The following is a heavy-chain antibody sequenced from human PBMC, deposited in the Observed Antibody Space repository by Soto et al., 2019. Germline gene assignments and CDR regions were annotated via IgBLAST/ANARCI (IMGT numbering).Heavy chain of an antibody. Sequence: QVQLQQWGAGRLKPSETLSLTCAVYGVSFSGYYWSWIRQPPGKGLEWIGEINHSGCTNYHPSLKSRVTISVDTSNHQFSLKLSSVTASDAAVYYCARIGGSQNTAIDYCGQGNLVTVYS. J-gene: IGHJ4*02. CDR2: INHSGCT. CDR1: GVSFSGYY. CDR3: ARIGGSQNTAIDY. D-gene: IGHD5-18*01. V-gene: IGHV4-34*01.